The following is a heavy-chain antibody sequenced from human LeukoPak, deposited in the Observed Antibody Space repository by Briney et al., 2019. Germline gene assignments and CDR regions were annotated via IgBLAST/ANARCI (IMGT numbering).Heavy chain of an antibody. D-gene: IGHD3-10*01. J-gene: IGHJ4*02. V-gene: IGHV3-11*01. CDR1: GFTFSDYY. CDR3: ARVEARYYGSGSYYNVWTFDY. CDR2: ISSSGSTI. Sequence: KAGGSLRLSCAASGFTFSDYYMSWIRQAPGKGLEWVSYISSSGSTIYCADSVKGRFTISRDNAKNSLYLQMNSLRAEDTAVYYCARVEARYYGSGSYYNVWTFDYWGQGTLVTVSS.